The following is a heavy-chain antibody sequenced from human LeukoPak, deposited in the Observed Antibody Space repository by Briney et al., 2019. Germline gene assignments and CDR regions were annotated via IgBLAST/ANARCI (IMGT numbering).Heavy chain of an antibody. J-gene: IGHJ4*02. CDR3: ATCRDGYNLLDY. Sequence: PGGSLRLSCAASGFTVSSNYMSWVRQAPGKGLEWVSVIYSGGSTYYADSVKGRFTISRDNSKNTLYLQMNSLRAEDTAVYYCATCRDGYNLLDYWGQGTPVTVSS. CDR2: IYSGGST. CDR1: GFTVSSNY. V-gene: IGHV3-66*01. D-gene: IGHD5-24*01.